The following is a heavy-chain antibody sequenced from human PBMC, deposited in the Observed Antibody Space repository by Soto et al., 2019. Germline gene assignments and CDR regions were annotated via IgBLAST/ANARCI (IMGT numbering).Heavy chain of an antibody. V-gene: IGHV1-69*01. CDR2: IIPIFGTA. CDR1: GVTFSSYA. Sequence: QVQLVQSGAEVKKPGSSVKVSCKASGVTFSSYAISWVRQSPGQGLEWMGGIIPIFGTANYAQKFQGRVTIPADEPPSTDYMELSRLRSEDTAVYYCASPSSPRFGAFDILGQGTIVTVSS. J-gene: IGHJ3*02. D-gene: IGHD3-3*01. CDR3: ASPSSPRFGAFDI.